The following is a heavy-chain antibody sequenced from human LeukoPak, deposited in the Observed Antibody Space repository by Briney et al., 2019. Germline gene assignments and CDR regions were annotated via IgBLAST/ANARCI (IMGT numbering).Heavy chain of an antibody. CDR1: GFTFSSYA. Sequence: GGSLRLSCAASGFTFSSYAMHWVRQAPGKGLEWVAGISYDGSNKYYADSVKGRFTISRDNSKNTLYLQMNSLRAEDTAVYYCAKESYCGGDCYPDYWGQGTLVTVSS. D-gene: IGHD2-21*01. J-gene: IGHJ4*02. V-gene: IGHV3-30-3*01. CDR2: ISYDGSNK. CDR3: AKESYCGGDCYPDY.